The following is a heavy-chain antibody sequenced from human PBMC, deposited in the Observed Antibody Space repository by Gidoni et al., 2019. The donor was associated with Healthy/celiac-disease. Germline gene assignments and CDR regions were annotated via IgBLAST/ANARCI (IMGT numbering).Heavy chain of an antibody. J-gene: IGHJ4*02. CDR2: IDSGGST. CDR1: GFTVSSNY. CDR3: ARAKEYSSSLPYYFDY. V-gene: IGHV3-53*02. Sequence: EVQLVETGGGLIQPGGSLRPSCAASGFTVSSNYMSWVRQAPGKGLEGVSVIDSGGSTYYADSVKGRFTISRDNSKNTLYLQMNSLRAEDTAVYYCARAKEYSSSLPYYFDYWGQGTLVTVSS. D-gene: IGHD6-13*01.